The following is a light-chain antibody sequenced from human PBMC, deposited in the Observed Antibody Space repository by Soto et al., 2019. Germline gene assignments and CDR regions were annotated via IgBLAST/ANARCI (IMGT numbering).Light chain of an antibody. J-gene: IGKJ5*01. CDR2: DAS. CDR3: QQYNNWPPIT. Sequence: EIVMTQSPATLSVSPGERATLSCRARQSVRSNLAWYQQIPGQAPRLLIYDASTGATGIPARFSGSGSGTEFTLTISSLQSEDFAVYYCQQYNNWPPITFGQGTRLEI. CDR1: QSVRSN. V-gene: IGKV3-15*01.